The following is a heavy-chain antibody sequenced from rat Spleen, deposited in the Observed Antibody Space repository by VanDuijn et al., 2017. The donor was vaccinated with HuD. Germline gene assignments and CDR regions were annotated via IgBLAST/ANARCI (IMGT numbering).Heavy chain of an antibody. V-gene: IGHV5-7*01. CDR3: ARQEYTTNYYYYFDY. D-gene: IGHD1-6*01. Sequence: EVQLVESGGGLVQPGRSLKLSCAASGFTFSDYNMAWVRQAPKKGLEWVATISYDGSSTYYRDSVKGRFTVSRDNAKNIQYLQMDSLRSEDTATYYCARQEYTTNYYYYFDYWGQGVMVTVSS. J-gene: IGHJ2*01. CDR1: GFTFSDYN. CDR2: ISYDGSST.